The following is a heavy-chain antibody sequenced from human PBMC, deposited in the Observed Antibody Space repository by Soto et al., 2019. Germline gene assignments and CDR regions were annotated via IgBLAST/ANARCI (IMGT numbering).Heavy chain of an antibody. CDR3: AKDLHIVVVTAIHDAFDI. CDR2: ISGSGGST. J-gene: IGHJ3*02. D-gene: IGHD2-21*02. V-gene: IGHV3-23*01. CDR1: GFTFSSYA. Sequence: GGSLRLSCAASGFTFSSYAMSWVRQAPGKGLEWVSAISGSGGSTYYADSVKGRFTISRDNSNNTLYLQMNILRAEDTAVYDCAKDLHIVVVTAIHDAFDIWGQGTMVTVSS.